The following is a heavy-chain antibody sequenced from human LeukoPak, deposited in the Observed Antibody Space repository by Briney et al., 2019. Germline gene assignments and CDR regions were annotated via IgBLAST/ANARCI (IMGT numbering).Heavy chain of an antibody. V-gene: IGHV4-59*01. CDR1: GVSISSYY. Sequence: SETLSLTCTVSGVSISSYYWSWIRQPPGKGLEWIGYIYYSGSTNYNPSLKSRVTISVDTSKNLFSLKLSSVTAADTAVYYCARGVTDFDYWGQGTLVTVSS. CDR3: ARGVTDFDY. CDR2: IYYSGST. D-gene: IGHD2-21*02. J-gene: IGHJ4*02.